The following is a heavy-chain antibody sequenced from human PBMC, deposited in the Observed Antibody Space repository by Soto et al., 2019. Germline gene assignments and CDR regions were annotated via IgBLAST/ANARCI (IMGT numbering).Heavy chain of an antibody. J-gene: IGHJ4*02. CDR2: INYSGNT. D-gene: IGHD1-26*01. CDR3: ARHHVRGRTIAGAAEF. Sequence: QVQLQQWGAGLLKPSETLSLTCAVYGGSLSGYYWSWIRPPPGKALEWIGEINYSGNTNYNPSLKSRVSISVDTSKNQRCLNLSSVTAADTAMYYCARHHVRGRTIAGAAEFWCQGTLVTVSS. V-gene: IGHV4-34*01. CDR1: GGSLSGYY.